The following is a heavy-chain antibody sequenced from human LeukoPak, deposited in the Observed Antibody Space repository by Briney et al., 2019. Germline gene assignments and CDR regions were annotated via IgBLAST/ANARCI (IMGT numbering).Heavy chain of an antibody. J-gene: IGHJ6*03. Sequence: ASVKVSCKASGYTFTSFDINWVRQATGQGLEWMGWMNPNSGNTGYAQKFQGRVIITRNTSISTAYMELSSLRSEDTAVYYCARGREPYYYYYMDVWGKGTTVTVSS. CDR1: GYTFTSFD. V-gene: IGHV1-8*03. D-gene: IGHD1-14*01. CDR3: ARGREPYYYYYMDV. CDR2: MNPNSGNT.